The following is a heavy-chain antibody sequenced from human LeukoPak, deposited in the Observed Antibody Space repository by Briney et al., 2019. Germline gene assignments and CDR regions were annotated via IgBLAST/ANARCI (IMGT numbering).Heavy chain of an antibody. CDR1: GGSISSYY. J-gene: IGHJ6*02. CDR2: IYYSGST. Sequence: PSETLSLTCTVSGGSISSYYWSWIRQPPGKGLEWIGYIYYSGSTNYNPSLKSRVTISVDTSKNQFSLKLSSVTAADTAVYYCAGDGAYYGMDVWGQGTTVTVSS. V-gene: IGHV4-59*01. D-gene: IGHD4/OR15-4a*01. CDR3: AGDGAYYGMDV.